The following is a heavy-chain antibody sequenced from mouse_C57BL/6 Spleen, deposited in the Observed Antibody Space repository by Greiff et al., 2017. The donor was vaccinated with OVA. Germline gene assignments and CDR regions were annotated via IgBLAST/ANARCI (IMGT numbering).Heavy chain of an antibody. D-gene: IGHD2-4*01. CDR2: IYPGDGDT. Sequence: VKVVESGPELVKPGASVKISCKASGYAFSSSWMNWVKQRPGKGLEWIGRIYPGDGDTNYNGKFKGKATLTADKSSSTAYMQLSSLTSEDSAVYFCAREGDYDYPFAYWGQGTLVTVSA. V-gene: IGHV1-82*01. CDR1: GYAFSSSW. J-gene: IGHJ3*01. CDR3: AREGDYDYPFAY.